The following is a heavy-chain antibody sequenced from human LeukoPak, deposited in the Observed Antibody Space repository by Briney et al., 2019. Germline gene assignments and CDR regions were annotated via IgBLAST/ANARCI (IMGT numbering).Heavy chain of an antibody. D-gene: IGHD3-22*01. CDR1: GFTFSNFA. CDR2: IKSKTDGGTT. J-gene: IGHJ4*02. V-gene: IGHV3-15*01. CDR3: TTETYYYDSSGYVIDY. Sequence: GGSLRLSCAASGFTFSNFAMSWVRQAPGKGLEWVGRIKSKTDGGTTDYAAPVKGRFTISRDDSKNTLYLQMNSLKTEDTAVYYCTTETYYYDSSGYVIDYWGQGTLVTVSS.